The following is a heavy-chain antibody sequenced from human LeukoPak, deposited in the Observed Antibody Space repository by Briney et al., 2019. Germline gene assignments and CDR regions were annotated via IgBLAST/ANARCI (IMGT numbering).Heavy chain of an antibody. CDR3: AKDNRGYSYGYIFDC. J-gene: IGHJ4*02. Sequence: GGSLRLSCAASGFTFSSYAMSWVRQAPGKGLEWVSAISGSGGSTYYADSVKGRFTISRDNSKNTLYLQMNSLRAEDTAVYYCAKDNRGYSYGYIFDCWGQGTLVTVSS. CDR2: ISGSGGST. CDR1: GFTFSSYA. D-gene: IGHD5-18*01. V-gene: IGHV3-23*01.